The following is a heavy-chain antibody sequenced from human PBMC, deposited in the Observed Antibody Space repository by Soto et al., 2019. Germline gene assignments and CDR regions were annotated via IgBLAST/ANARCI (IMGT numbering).Heavy chain of an antibody. J-gene: IGHJ6*02. Sequence: SETLSLTCAVYGGSFSGCYWSWIRQPPGKGLEWIGEINHSGSTNYNPSLKSRVTISVDTSKNQFSLKLSSVTAADTAVYYCARGVGRYYYYGMDVWGQGTTVTVSS. CDR2: INHSGST. CDR1: GGSFSGCY. V-gene: IGHV4-34*01. CDR3: ARGVGRYYYYGMDV.